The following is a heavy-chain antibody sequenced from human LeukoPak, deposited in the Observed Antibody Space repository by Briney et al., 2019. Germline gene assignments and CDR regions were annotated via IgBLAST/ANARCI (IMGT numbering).Heavy chain of an antibody. CDR1: GGSISSYY. D-gene: IGHD3-22*01. CDR3: ASSDYYDSSGYYWFDP. Sequence: SETLSLTCTVSGGSISSYYWSWIRQPPGKGLEWIGYIYYSGSTNYNPSLKSRVTISVDTSKNQFSLKLSSVTAADTAVYYCASSDYYDSSGYYWFDPWGQGTLVTVSS. J-gene: IGHJ5*02. CDR2: IYYSGST. V-gene: IGHV4-59*08.